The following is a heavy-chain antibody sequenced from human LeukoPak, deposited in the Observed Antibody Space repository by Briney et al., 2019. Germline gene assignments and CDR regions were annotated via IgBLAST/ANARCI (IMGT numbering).Heavy chain of an antibody. D-gene: IGHD6-13*01. V-gene: IGHV1-69*13. CDR2: IIPIFGTA. CDR1: GGTFSSYA. J-gene: IGHJ4*02. Sequence: SVKVSCKASGGTFSSYAISWVRQAPGQGLEWMGGIIPIFGTANYAQKFQGRVTITADESTSTAYMELSSLRFEDTAVYYCARSSSWLYCFDYWGQGTLVTVSS. CDR3: ARSSSWLYCFDY.